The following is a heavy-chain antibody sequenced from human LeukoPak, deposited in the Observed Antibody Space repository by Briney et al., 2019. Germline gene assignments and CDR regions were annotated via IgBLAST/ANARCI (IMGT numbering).Heavy chain of an antibody. CDR2: ISGSGGST. Sequence: PSGGSLRLSCAASGFTFSSYAMSWVRQAPGKGLEWVSAISGSGGSTYYADSVKGRFTISRDNSKNTLYLQMNSLRAEDTAVYYCAKHGGYDLWGGYYFDYWGQGTLVTVSS. V-gene: IGHV3-23*01. CDR1: GFTFSSYA. CDR3: AKHGGYDLWGGYYFDY. D-gene: IGHD5-12*01. J-gene: IGHJ4*02.